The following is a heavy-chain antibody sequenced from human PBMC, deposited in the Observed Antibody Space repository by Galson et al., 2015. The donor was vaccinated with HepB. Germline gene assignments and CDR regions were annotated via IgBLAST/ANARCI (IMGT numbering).Heavy chain of an antibody. CDR2: INAGNGNT. J-gene: IGHJ4*02. V-gene: IGHV1-3*01. Sequence: SVKVSCKASGYTFTSYAMHWVRQAPGQRLEWMGWINAGNGNTKYSQKFQGRVTITRDTSASTAYMELSSLRSEDTAVYYCARVGLRYFDGALLDYWGQGTLGTVSS. CDR3: ARVGLRYFDGALLDY. CDR1: GYTFTSYA. D-gene: IGHD3-9*01.